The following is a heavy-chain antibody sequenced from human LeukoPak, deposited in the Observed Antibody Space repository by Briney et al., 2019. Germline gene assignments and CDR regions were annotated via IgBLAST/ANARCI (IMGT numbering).Heavy chain of an antibody. CDR3: ARNGYCSGGSCYTYYYYGMDV. CDR1: GYTFTSYG. D-gene: IGHD2-15*01. Sequence: SVKVSCKASGYTFTSYGISWVRQAPGRGLEWMGWISAYNGNTNYAQKLQGRVTMTTDTSTSTAYMELRSLRSDDTAVYYCARNGYCSGGSCYTYYYYGMDVWGQGTTVTVSS. V-gene: IGHV1-18*01. CDR2: ISAYNGNT. J-gene: IGHJ6*02.